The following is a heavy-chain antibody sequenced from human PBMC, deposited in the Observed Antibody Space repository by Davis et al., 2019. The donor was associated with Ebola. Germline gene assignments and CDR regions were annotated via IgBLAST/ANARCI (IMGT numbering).Heavy chain of an antibody. CDR2: IYWNDDN. Sequence: SGPTLVKPTQTLTLTCTVSGSSLSTSGVGVGWIRQPPGKALEWLALIYWNDDNRYSPSLKSRLTITKDASKNQVVLRMTNMDPVDTATYYCAHSNLYCSGGSCYRFDYWDQGTLVTVSS. D-gene: IGHD2-15*01. CDR3: AHSNLYCSGGSCYRFDY. CDR1: GSSLSTSGVG. V-gene: IGHV2-5*01. J-gene: IGHJ4*02.